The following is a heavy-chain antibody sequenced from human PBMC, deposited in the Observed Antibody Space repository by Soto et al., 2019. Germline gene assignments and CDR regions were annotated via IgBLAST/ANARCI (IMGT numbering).Heavy chain of an antibody. Sequence: QVHLVQSGAEVKKPGSSVKVSCKASGGAFTSYSFHWVRQAPGQGLEWMGGIIPMSGTTNYALKFQGRVTMTADVPTNTADIELSSLGSEDTAIYYCARDNTGLDYWGQGTLVTVSS. V-gene: IGHV1-69*12. CDR3: ARDNTGLDY. CDR1: GGAFTSYS. D-gene: IGHD1-1*01. J-gene: IGHJ4*02. CDR2: IIPMSGTT.